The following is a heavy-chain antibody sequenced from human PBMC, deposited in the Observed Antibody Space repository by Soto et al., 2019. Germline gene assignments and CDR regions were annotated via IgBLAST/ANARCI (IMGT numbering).Heavy chain of an antibody. V-gene: IGHV1-2*02. CDR2: INPYSGAT. CDR1: GYTFTGYY. CDR3: ARDSLKYTSSSSYFYGMDV. Sequence: ASVKVSCKASGYTFTGYYIHWVRQAPGQGLEWMGWINPYSGATNYAQKFQGRVTMAGVTSISTAYMDLSRLRSDDTAVYYCARDSLKYTSSSSYFYGMDVWGHGTTVTVSS. D-gene: IGHD6-6*01. J-gene: IGHJ6*02.